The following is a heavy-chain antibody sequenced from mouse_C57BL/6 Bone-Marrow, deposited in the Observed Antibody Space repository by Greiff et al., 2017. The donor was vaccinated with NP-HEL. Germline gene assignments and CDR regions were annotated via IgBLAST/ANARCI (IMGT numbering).Heavy chain of an antibody. D-gene: IGHD1-1*01. CDR2: ISDGGSYT. CDR1: GFTFSSYA. CDR3: AREDFTTVVATDYAMDY. Sequence: EVKLVESGGGLVKPGGSLKLSCAASGFTFSSYAMSWVRQTPEKRLEWVATISDGGSYTYYPDNVKGRFTISRDNAKNNLYLQMSHLKSEDTAMYYCAREDFTTVVATDYAMDYWGQGTSVTVSS. V-gene: IGHV5-4*01. J-gene: IGHJ4*01.